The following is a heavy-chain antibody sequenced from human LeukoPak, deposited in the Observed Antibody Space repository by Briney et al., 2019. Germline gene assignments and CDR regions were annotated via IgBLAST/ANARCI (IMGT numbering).Heavy chain of an antibody. D-gene: IGHD6-19*01. Sequence: GGSLRLSCAASGFTFTTYGMHWGPKGPGKGLEWWAVISYDGNKKNSADSVEGRFTISRDNSKSTLYLQMSRMRAGDTAVYYCAKGDSSGWYFSLDYWGQGTLVTVSS. CDR2: ISYDGNKK. CDR3: AKGDSSGWYFSLDY. V-gene: IGHV3-30*18. J-gene: IGHJ4*02. CDR1: GFTFTTYG.